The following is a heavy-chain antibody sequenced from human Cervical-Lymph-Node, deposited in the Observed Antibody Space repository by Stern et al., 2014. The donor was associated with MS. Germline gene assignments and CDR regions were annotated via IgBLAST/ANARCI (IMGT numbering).Heavy chain of an antibody. D-gene: IGHD3-22*01. CDR1: GFTFISSA. CDR2: IVVGSGNT. Sequence: VQLVESGPEVKKPGTSVKVSCKASGFTFISSAVQWVRQARGQRLEWIGWIVVGSGNTNYAQKFQERVTITRDMSTSTAYMELSSLRSEDTAVYYCAADRYYYDSSGYYDGDDAFDIWGQGTMVTVSS. V-gene: IGHV1-58*01. J-gene: IGHJ3*02. CDR3: AADRYYYDSSGYYDGDDAFDI.